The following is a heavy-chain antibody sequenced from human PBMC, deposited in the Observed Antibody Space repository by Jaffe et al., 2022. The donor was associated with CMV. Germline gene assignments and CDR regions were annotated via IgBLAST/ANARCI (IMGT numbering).Heavy chain of an antibody. Sequence: EVQLVESGGGLVQPGGSLRLSCAASGFTFSSYAMHWVRQAPGKGLEYVSAISSNGGSTYYANSVKGRFTISRDNSKNTLYLQMGSLRAEDMAVYYCARDFGPEAYYYYYYMDVWGKGTTVTVSS. J-gene: IGHJ6*03. CDR3: ARDFGPEAYYYYYYMDV. D-gene: IGHD3-10*01. CDR2: ISSNGGST. V-gene: IGHV3-64*01. CDR1: GFTFSSYA.